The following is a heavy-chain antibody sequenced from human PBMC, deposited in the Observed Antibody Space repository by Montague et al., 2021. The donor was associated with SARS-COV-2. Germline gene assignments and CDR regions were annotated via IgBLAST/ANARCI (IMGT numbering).Heavy chain of an antibody. J-gene: IGHJ4*02. D-gene: IGHD3-22*01. CDR1: GYTFTSYD. CDR2: MNPNSGNT. V-gene: IGHV1-8*01. CDR3: ARAQYYYDSSGYYPAY. Sequence: SVTVSCKASGYTFTSYDINWVRQATGQGLEWMGWMNPNSGNTGYAQKFQGRVTMTRNTSISTAYMELSSLGSEGTAVYYCARAQYYYDSSGYYPAYWGQGTLVTVSS.